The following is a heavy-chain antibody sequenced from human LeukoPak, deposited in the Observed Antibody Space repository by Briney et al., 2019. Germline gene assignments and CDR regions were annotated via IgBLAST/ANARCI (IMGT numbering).Heavy chain of an antibody. CDR2: ISSSGSTI. J-gene: IGHJ3*02. V-gene: IGHV3-48*03. CDR1: GFTFSSYE. Sequence: AGGSLRLSCAASGFTFSSYEVNWVRQAPGKGLEWVSYISSSGSTIYYADSVKGRFTISRDNAKNSLYLQMNSLRAEDTAVYYCARDHYYDKAFDIWGQGTMVTVSS. D-gene: IGHD3-22*01. CDR3: ARDHYYDKAFDI.